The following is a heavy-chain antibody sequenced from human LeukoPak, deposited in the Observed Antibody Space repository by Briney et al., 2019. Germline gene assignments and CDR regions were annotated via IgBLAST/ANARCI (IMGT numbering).Heavy chain of an antibody. D-gene: IGHD1-26*01. CDR2: ISGSGSTT. Sequence: GSLRLSCAASGFTFISYAMSGGRQAPGKGLEWVSDISGSGSTTYYADTVQGRFTISRDNSKHTIYLQMNSQREEDTAVYYCAKAFYIVGSTRTAFDIWGQGTVVPVSS. V-gene: IGHV3-23*01. CDR1: GFTFISYA. CDR3: AKAFYIVGSTRTAFDI. J-gene: IGHJ3*02.